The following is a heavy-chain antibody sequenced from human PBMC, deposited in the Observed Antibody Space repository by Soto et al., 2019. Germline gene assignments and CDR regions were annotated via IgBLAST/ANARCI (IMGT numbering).Heavy chain of an antibody. Sequence: QVQLVQSGAEVKKPGASVKVSCKASGYTFTSYGISWVRQAPGQGLEWMGWISAYNGNTNYAQKLQGRVTMTTDTSTSTAYRELRSLRSDDTAVYYCARASSHIAAPGSFDPWGQGTLVTVSS. CDR2: ISAYNGNT. CDR1: GYTFTSYG. V-gene: IGHV1-18*01. D-gene: IGHD6-13*01. J-gene: IGHJ5*02. CDR3: ARASSHIAAPGSFDP.